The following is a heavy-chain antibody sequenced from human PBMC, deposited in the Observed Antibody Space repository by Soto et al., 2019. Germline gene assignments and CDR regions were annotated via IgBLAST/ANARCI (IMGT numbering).Heavy chain of an antibody. Sequence: QVQLQESGPGLVKPSQTLSLTCTVSGVSISSGGYYWSWIRQHPGKSLEWLGYIYYSRSTYYNPSLKSRGTISVDTSRNQFSLKLSSVTAADTAVYYCARGRTSSPTPGDYWGQGTLVAVSS. V-gene: IGHV4-31*03. J-gene: IGHJ4*02. D-gene: IGHD2-2*01. CDR1: GVSISSGGYY. CDR2: IYYSRST. CDR3: ARGRTSSPTPGDY.